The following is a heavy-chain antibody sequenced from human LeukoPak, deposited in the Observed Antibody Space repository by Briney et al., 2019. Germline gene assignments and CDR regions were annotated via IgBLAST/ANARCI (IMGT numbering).Heavy chain of an antibody. V-gene: IGHV3-7*01. CDR1: GFTFSSYW. Sequence: GGSLRLSCAASGFTFSSYWMSWVRQAPGKGLEWVANIKQDGSEKYYVDSVKGRFTISRDNAKNSLYLQMNSLRAEDTAVYYCARVDRFSYCSSTSCYPIVYYYYGMDVWGQGTTVTVSS. J-gene: IGHJ6*02. D-gene: IGHD2-2*01. CDR3: ARVDRFSYCSSTSCYPIVYYYYGMDV. CDR2: IKQDGSEK.